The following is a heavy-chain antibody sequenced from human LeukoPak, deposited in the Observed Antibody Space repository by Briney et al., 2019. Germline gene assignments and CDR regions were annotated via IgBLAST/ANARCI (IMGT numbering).Heavy chain of an antibody. J-gene: IGHJ4*02. V-gene: IGHV3-23*01. CDR3: AKGWAYGDYGGGLFDY. CDR2: ISGSGGST. D-gene: IGHD4-17*01. CDR1: GFTFSSYA. Sequence: GGSLRLSCAASGFTFSSYAMSWVRQAPGKGLEWVSAISGSGGSTYYADSVKGRFTISRDNSKNTLYLQMNSLRAEDTAVYYCAKGWAYGDYGGGLFDYWGQGTLITVSS.